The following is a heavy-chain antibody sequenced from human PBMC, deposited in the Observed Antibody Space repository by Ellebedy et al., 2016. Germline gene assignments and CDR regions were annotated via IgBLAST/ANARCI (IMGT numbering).Heavy chain of an antibody. CDR1: GFTFSSYS. CDR2: ISSSSSDI. J-gene: IGHJ4*02. V-gene: IGHV3-21*06. D-gene: IGHD3-16*01. CDR3: VRDLLQDDDYLWGSWGH. Sequence: GESLKISCAASGFTFSSYSMNWVRQAPGKGLEWVAAISSSSSDIYYADSVRGRFTISRDNAKNSLYLQMNSLRAEDTAVYYCVRDLLQDDDYLWGSWGHWGQGTLATVSS.